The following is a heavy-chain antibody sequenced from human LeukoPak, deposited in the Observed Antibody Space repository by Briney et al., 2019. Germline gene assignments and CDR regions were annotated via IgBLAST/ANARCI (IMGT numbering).Heavy chain of an antibody. J-gene: IGHJ6*03. Sequence: GGSLRLSCAASGFTFSSYSMNWVRQAPGRGLEWVSSISSSSNYIYYVDSVKGRFTISRDNAKNSLFLQMNSLRAEDTAVYLCARSKPWGYCSGGSCYPTYYYYYYMDVWGKGTTVTVSS. D-gene: IGHD2-15*01. V-gene: IGHV3-21*01. CDR1: GFTFSSYS. CDR2: ISSSSNYI. CDR3: ARSKPWGYCSGGSCYPTYYYYYYMDV.